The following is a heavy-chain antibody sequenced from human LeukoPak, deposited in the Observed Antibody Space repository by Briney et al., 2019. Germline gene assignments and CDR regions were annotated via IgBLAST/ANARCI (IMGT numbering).Heavy chain of an antibody. Sequence: ASVKVSCKASGGTFSSYAISWVRQAPGQGLEWMGWISAYNGNTNYAQKLQGRVTMTTDTSTSTAYMELRSLRSDDTAVYYCARDSRALPKAFDIWGQGTMVTVSS. CDR3: ARDSRALPKAFDI. V-gene: IGHV1-18*01. D-gene: IGHD3-10*01. CDR2: ISAYNGNT. J-gene: IGHJ3*02. CDR1: GGTFSSYA.